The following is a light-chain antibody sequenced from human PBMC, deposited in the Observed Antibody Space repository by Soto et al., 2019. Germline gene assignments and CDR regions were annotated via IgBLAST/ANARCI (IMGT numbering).Light chain of an antibody. V-gene: IGKV3-20*01. Sequence: EIVLTQSPGTLSLSPGERATLSCRASQIVTNNYLAWYQQNPGQAPRLLIYGASNRATGIPDRFSGSGSGTDFTLAISRLEPEDFAVYYCHQYHISHTFGQGTKLEIK. J-gene: IGKJ2*01. CDR1: QIVTNNY. CDR3: HQYHISHT. CDR2: GAS.